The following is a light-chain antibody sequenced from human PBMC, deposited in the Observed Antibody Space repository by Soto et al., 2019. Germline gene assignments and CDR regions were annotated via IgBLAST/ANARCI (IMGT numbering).Light chain of an antibody. CDR2: DAS. J-gene: IGKJ1*01. CDR1: QGISHY. Sequence: DIQMTQSPSTVSAYVGDRVTIPCRASQGISHYLAWYQQKPGKAPKLLIYDASSLESGVPSRFSGSGSGTEFTLTISSLQPDDFATYYCQQYKSYSWTFGQGTKVDIK. V-gene: IGKV1-5*01. CDR3: QQYKSYSWT.